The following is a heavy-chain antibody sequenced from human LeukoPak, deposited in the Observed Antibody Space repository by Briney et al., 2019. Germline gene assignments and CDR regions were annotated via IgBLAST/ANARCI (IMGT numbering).Heavy chain of an antibody. V-gene: IGHV1-24*01. D-gene: IGHD6-13*01. CDR3: ARAGIAAAGTRIGYYYGMDV. Sequence: ASVKVSRKVSGYTLTELSMHWVRQAPGTGLEWVGGFDPKDGDTNYAQKFQGRVTMTEDTSTDTAYMEQSSLRSEDTAVYYCARAGIAAAGTRIGYYYGMDVWGQGTTVTVSS. CDR2: FDPKDGDT. CDR1: GYTLTELS. J-gene: IGHJ6*02.